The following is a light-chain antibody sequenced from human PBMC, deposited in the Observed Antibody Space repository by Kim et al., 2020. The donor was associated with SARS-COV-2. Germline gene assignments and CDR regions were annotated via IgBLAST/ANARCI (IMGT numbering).Light chain of an antibody. V-gene: IGKV1-39*01. J-gene: IGKJ1*01. CDR1: QSISNY. CDR3: QQSSSTPPWT. Sequence: SVGDRVTITCRASQSISNYLNWYQQKPGKAPKLLIYAAFSLQSGVPSRFSGSGSETDFTLTISNLQPEDFATYYCQQSSSTPPWTFGQGTKVDIK. CDR2: AAF.